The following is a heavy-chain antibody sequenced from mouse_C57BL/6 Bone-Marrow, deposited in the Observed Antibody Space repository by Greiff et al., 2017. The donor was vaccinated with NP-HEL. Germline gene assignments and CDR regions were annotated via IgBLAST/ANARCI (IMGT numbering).Heavy chain of an antibody. V-gene: IGHV1-64*01. Sequence: VQLVEPGAELVKPGASLKLSCKASGFTFTSYGMAWVKQRPGNGLEWIGMIHPNSGSTNYNEKFKSKATLTVDKSSSTAYMQLSSQTSEDSAVYYCAIYGYWGQGTTLTVSS. CDR1: GFTFTSYG. J-gene: IGHJ2*01. CDR3: AIYGY. CDR2: IHPNSGST. D-gene: IGHD1-1*02.